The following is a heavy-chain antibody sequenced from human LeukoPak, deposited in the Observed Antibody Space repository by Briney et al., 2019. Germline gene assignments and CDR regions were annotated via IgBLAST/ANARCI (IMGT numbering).Heavy chain of an antibody. CDR3: AKDVIVTSAAAGRVDYNWFDP. CDR1: GFTFSSYA. D-gene: IGHD6-13*01. CDR2: IVRSGGRT. Sequence: PGGSLRLSCAASGFTFSSYAMSWVRQAPGKGLEWVSGIVRSGGRTYYADPVKGRFTISRDNSKNTLYLQMSSLRAEDTALYYWAKDVIVTSAAAGRVDYNWFDPWGQGTLVTVSS. J-gene: IGHJ5*02. V-gene: IGHV3-23*01.